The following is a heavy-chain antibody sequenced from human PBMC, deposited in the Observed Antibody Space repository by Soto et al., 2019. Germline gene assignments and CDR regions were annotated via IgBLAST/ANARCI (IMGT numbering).Heavy chain of an antibody. CDR1: GFTFSSYG. J-gene: IGHJ6*02. CDR3: AKEYGSGSYYGMDV. CDR2: ISYDGSNK. V-gene: IGHV3-30*18. D-gene: IGHD3-10*01. Sequence: RRLSCAASGFTFSSYGMHWVRQAPGKGLEWVAVISYDGSNKYYADSVKGRFTISRDNSKNTLYLQMNSLRAEDTAVYYCAKEYGSGSYYGMDVWGQGTTVTVSS.